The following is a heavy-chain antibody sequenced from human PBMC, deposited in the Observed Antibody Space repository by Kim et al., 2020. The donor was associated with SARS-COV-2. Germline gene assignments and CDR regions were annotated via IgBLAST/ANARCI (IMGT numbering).Heavy chain of an antibody. D-gene: IGHD3-22*01. J-gene: IGHJ3*02. CDR3: ARGMYYYDSSGYYLDAFDI. Sequence: ASVKVSCKASGYTFTSYGISWVRQAPGQGLEWMGWISAYNGNTNYAQKLQGRVTMTTDTSTSTAYMELRSLGSDDTAVYYCARGMYYYDSSGYYLDAFDIWGQGTMVTVSS. V-gene: IGHV1-18*01. CDR2: ISAYNGNT. CDR1: GYTFTSYG.